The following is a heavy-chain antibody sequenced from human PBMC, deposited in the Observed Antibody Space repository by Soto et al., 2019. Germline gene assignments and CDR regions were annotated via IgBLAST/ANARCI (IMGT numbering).Heavy chain of an antibody. Sequence: ASVKVSCKASGYTFTSYGISWVRQAPGQGLEWMGWINTYNGNSNYAQKFQGRVTMTTDTSTNTAYMELRSLTSDDTAVYYCARDCTGGSCFCICWGQGTLVTVSS. CDR1: GYTFTSYG. CDR3: ARDCTGGSCFCIC. CDR2: INTYNGNS. V-gene: IGHV1-18*01. D-gene: IGHD2-15*01. J-gene: IGHJ4*02.